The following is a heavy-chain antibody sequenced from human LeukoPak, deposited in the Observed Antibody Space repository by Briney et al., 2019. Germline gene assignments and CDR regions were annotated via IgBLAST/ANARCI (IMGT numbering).Heavy chain of an antibody. CDR1: GFTFSSYS. J-gene: IGHJ4*02. CDR3: VRDLGGRSGH. V-gene: IGHV3-21*01. Sequence: GSLRLSCAASGFTFSSYSMNWVRQAPGKGLEWVSSISGSSSYIYYADSVKGRFTISRDNAKNTLYLQMNSLRAEDTAVYYCVRDLGGRSGHWGQGTLVTVSS. D-gene: IGHD1-26*01. CDR2: ISGSSSYI.